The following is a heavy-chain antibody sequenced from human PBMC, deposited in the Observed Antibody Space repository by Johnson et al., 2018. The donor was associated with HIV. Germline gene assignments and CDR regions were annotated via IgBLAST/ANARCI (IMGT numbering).Heavy chain of an antibody. CDR2: ISYDGSNK. V-gene: IGHV3-30-3*01. D-gene: IGHD6-13*01. CDR1: GFTFSSYT. J-gene: IGHJ3*02. CDR3: ARSLSSSWYEGAFDI. Sequence: QVQLVESGGGVVQPGRSLRLSCAASGFTFSSYTIHWVRQAPGKGLEWVAVISYDGSNKHYADSVKGRFTISRDNSKNTLYMQMNSLRAGDTAVYYCARSLSSSWYEGAFDIWGQGTMVTVSS.